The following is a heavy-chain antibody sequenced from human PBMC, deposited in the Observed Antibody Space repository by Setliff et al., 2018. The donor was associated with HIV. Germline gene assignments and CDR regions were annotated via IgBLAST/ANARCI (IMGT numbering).Heavy chain of an antibody. CDR1: GFTFSSYS. D-gene: IGHD3-16*01. CDR3: ARTGWGHDY. Sequence: PGGSLRLSCAASGFTFSSYSMNWVRQAPGKGLEWVSYISSSSGTIYYADSVKGRFTISRDNAKNSLYLQMNSLRAEDTAVYYWARTGWGHDYWGQGTLVTVSS. CDR2: ISSSSGTI. J-gene: IGHJ4*02. V-gene: IGHV3-48*01.